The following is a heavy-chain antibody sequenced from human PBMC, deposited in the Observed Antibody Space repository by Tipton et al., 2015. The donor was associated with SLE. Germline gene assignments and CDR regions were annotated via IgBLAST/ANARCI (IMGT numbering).Heavy chain of an antibody. D-gene: IGHD3-16*01. J-gene: IGHJ5*02. CDR3: AREVLSDYTSWFDP. CDR1: GFTLAYYG. CDR2: EQYEGSIQ. Sequence: SLRLSCVASGFTLAYYGMHWVRQAPGKGLEWGTFEQYEGSIQNYADSVKGRFIISRDNSRNTLYLHMNGLRADDTAVYYCAREVLSDYTSWFDPWGQGTLVTVSS. V-gene: IGHV3-30*02.